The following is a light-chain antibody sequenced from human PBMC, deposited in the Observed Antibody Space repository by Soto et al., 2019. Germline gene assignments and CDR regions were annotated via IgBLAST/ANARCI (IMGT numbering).Light chain of an antibody. Sequence: VLTQSPLSLPVTPGEPASISCRSSQSLLHRNGKNYLDWYLQKPGQSPQILIYLASNRSSGVPDRFSGSGSGTDFTLRISPVQAEDVGVYDCMQGLKRGSFGGGTKVEIK. V-gene: IGKV2-28*01. CDR3: MQGLKRGS. CDR2: LAS. J-gene: IGKJ4*01. CDR1: QSLLHRNGKNY.